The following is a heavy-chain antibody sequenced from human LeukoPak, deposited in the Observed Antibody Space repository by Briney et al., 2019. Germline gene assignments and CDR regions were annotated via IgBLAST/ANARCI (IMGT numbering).Heavy chain of an antibody. V-gene: IGHV4-34*01. Sequence: SETLSLTCAVYGGSFSGYYWSWIRQPPGKGLEWIGEINHSGSTNYNPSLKSRVTISVDTSKNQFSLKLSSVTAADTAVYYCARRVRNGLLLGSRARRGAFDIWGQGTMVTVSS. CDR3: ARRVRNGLLLGSRARRGAFDI. CDR1: GGSFSGYY. CDR2: INHSGST. J-gene: IGHJ3*02. D-gene: IGHD1-26*01.